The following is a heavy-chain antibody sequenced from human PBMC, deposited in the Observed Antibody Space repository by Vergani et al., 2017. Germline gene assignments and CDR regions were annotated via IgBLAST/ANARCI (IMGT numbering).Heavy chain of an antibody. CDR1: GFTFVDSA. Sequence: EVQLVESGGGLVQPGRSLRLSCAASGFTFVDSAMHWFRLAPGKGLELVSVISWNSGIIGYADSVKGRFTISRDNAKNFLYLQMNSLRAEDTALYYCAKDGDGSGWMDVWGKGTTVTVSS. V-gene: IGHV3-9*01. CDR3: AKDGDGSGWMDV. CDR2: ISWNSGII. D-gene: IGHD6-19*01. J-gene: IGHJ6*04.